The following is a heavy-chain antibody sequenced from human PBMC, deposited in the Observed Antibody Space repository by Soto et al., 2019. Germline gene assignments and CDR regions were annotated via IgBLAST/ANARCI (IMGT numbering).Heavy chain of an antibody. CDR3: ASLRVGATADY. CDR1: GVSISSSSYY. Sequence: SETLSLTCTVSGVSISSSSYYWGWIRQPPGKGLEWIGSIYYSGSTHYNPSLKSRVTISVDTSKNQFSLKLSSVTAADTAVYYCASLRVGATADYWGQGNLVTVSS. V-gene: IGHV4-39*01. CDR2: IYYSGST. J-gene: IGHJ4*02. D-gene: IGHD1-26*01.